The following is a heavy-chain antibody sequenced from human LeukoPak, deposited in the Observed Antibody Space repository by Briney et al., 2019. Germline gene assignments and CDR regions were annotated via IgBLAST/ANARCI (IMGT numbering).Heavy chain of an antibody. CDR2: INHSGST. D-gene: IGHD2-15*01. CDR3: ARVAPGYHYYYMDV. J-gene: IGHJ6*03. Sequence: SETLSLTCAVYGGSFSGYYWSWIRQPPGKGLEWIGEINHSGSTNYNPSLKSRVTISVDTSKNQFSLKLSSVTAADTAVYYCARVAPGYHYYYMDVWGKGTTVTVSS. V-gene: IGHV4-34*01. CDR1: GGSFSGYY.